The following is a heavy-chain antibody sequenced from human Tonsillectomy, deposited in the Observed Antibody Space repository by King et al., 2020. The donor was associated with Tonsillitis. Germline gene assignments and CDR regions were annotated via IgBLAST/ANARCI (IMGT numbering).Heavy chain of an antibody. V-gene: IGHV1-69*01. D-gene: IGHD2-15*01. J-gene: IGHJ4*02. Sequence: VQLVQSGAEVTKPGSSVKVSCKASGGTFSSYAISWVRQAPGQGLEWMGGIIPIFGTANYAQKFQGRVTITADESTSTAYMELSSLRSEDTAVYYCARGAQSRRGIVVVVAALYYFDYWGQGTLVTVSS. CDR3: ARGAQSRRGIVVVVAALYYFDY. CDR1: GGTFSSYA. CDR2: IIPIFGTA.